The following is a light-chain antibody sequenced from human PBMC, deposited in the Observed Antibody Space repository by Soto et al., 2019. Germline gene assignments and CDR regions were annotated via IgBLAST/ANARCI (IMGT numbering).Light chain of an antibody. Sequence: EIVLTQSPGTLSLSPGERATLSCRASRSISSTYLAWYQQKPGQAPRLLIYGASSRATGIPDRFSGSGSGPDFPLTISRLEPEDFAVYYCQQYGGSPPYTFGQGTKLEIK. J-gene: IGKJ2*01. CDR1: RSISSTY. V-gene: IGKV3-20*01. CDR3: QQYGGSPPYT. CDR2: GAS.